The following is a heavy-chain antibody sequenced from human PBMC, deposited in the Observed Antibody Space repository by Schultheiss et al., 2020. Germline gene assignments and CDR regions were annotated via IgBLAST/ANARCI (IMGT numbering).Heavy chain of an antibody. D-gene: IGHD6-19*01. V-gene: IGHV4-30-2*01. CDR3: ATREGAVAGDY. Sequence: SETLSLTCAVSGGSISSGGYSWSWIRQPPGKGLEWIGYIYHSGSTYYNPSLKSRVTISVDRSKNQFSLKLSSVTAADTAVYYCATREGAVAGDYWGQGTLVTVSS. CDR2: IYHSGST. J-gene: IGHJ4*02. CDR1: GGSISSGGYS.